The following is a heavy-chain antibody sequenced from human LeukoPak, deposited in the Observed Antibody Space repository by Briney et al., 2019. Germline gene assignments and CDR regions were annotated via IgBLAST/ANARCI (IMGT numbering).Heavy chain of an antibody. Sequence: GGSLRLSCGASGFIFSSYAMSWVRQAPGKGLEWVSTISSGGGSTYYADSVKGRFTISRDNSKNTLYLQMNSLRAEDTAVYYCAKNPFMGYGSDYFDDWGQGTLVTVSS. CDR1: GFIFSSYA. CDR2: ISSGGGST. V-gene: IGHV3-23*01. CDR3: AKNPFMGYGSDYFDD. J-gene: IGHJ4*02. D-gene: IGHD3-10*01.